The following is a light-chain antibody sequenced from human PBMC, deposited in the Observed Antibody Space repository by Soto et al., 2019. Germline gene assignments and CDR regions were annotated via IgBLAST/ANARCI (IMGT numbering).Light chain of an antibody. V-gene: IGLV1-51*02. J-gene: IGLJ3*02. CDR2: ENN. CDR1: SSNIGNNY. CDR3: GTWDSSLSAGV. Sequence: QSVLTQPPSVSAAPGQKVTISCSGSSSNIGNNYVSWYQQLPGTAPKLVIYENNNRPSRIPDRFSGSKSGTSATLGITELQTGDEADYYCGTWDSSLSAGVFGGGTKLTVL.